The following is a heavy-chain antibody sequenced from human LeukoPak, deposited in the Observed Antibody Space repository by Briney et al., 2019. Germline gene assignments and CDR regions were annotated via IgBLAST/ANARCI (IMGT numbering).Heavy chain of an antibody. CDR1: GGSFSGYY. J-gene: IGHJ5*02. Sequence: YPSETLSLTCAVYGGSFSGYYWSWIRQPPGKGLEWIGEINHSGSTNYNPSLKSRVTISVDTSKNQFSLKLSSVTAADTAVYYCARTLAREAKNWFDPWGQGTLVTVSS. V-gene: IGHV4-34*01. D-gene: IGHD1-26*01. CDR3: ARTLAREAKNWFDP. CDR2: INHSGST.